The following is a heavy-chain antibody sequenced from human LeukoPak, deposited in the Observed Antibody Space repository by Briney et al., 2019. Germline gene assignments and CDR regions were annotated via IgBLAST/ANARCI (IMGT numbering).Heavy chain of an antibody. Sequence: ASVKVSCKASGGTFSSYAISWVRQAPGQGLEWMGWISAYNGNTNYAQKLQGRVTMTTDTSTSTAYMELSSLRSEDTAVYYCARSPYSGSYDYWGQGTLVTVSS. CDR2: ISAYNGNT. V-gene: IGHV1-18*01. CDR3: ARSPYSGSYDY. J-gene: IGHJ4*02. D-gene: IGHD1-26*01. CDR1: GGTFSSYA.